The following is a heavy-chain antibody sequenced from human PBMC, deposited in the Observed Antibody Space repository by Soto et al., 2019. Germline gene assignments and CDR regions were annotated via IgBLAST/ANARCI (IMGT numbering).Heavy chain of an antibody. V-gene: IGHV1-2*02. CDR3: VREDGHGGKFDS. Sequence: ASVKVSFKASGYIFSDYLIHWVRQAPGQGLEWMGWVSPNGGGTHYAQKFQGRVTMTRDTSLGTAYMDLGRLTSDDTAVYYCVREDGHGGKFDSWGQGTLVTVSS. J-gene: IGHJ4*02. D-gene: IGHD3-16*01. CDR1: GYIFSDYL. CDR2: VSPNGGGT.